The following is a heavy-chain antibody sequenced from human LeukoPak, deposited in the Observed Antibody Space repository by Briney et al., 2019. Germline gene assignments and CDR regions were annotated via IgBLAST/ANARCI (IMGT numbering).Heavy chain of an antibody. CDR2: IKQDGSEK. J-gene: IGHJ4*02. V-gene: IGHV3-7*01. D-gene: IGHD3-22*01. CDR1: GFTFSSYW. Sequence: GRSLRLSCAASGFTFSSYWMSWVRQAPGKGLEWVANIKQDGSEKYYVDSVKGRFTISRDNAKNSLYLQMNSLRAEDTAVYYCARERGGFDSSGYYYYFDYWGQGTLVTVSS. CDR3: ARERGGFDSSGYYYYFDY.